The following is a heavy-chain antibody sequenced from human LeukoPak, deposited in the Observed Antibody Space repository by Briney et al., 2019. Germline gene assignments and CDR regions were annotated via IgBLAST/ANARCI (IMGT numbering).Heavy chain of an antibody. CDR1: GYTFTNYG. V-gene: IGHV1-18*01. J-gene: IGHJ4*02. CDR3: VRGDFGGNPDY. CDR2: ISGYNGNT. Sequence: ASVKVSCKASGYTFTNYGINWVRQAPGQRLECMGWISGYNGNTNYAQKLQGTVTMTTDTSTTTAYMEMRSLRIDDTAMYYCVRGDFGGNPDYWGQGTLVTVSS. D-gene: IGHD4-23*01.